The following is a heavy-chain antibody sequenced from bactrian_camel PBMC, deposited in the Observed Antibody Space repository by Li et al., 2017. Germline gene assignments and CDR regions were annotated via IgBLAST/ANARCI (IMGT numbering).Heavy chain of an antibody. D-gene: IGHD4*01. CDR1: GVTFPATS. J-gene: IGHJ4*01. Sequence: HVQLVESGGGSVQAGGSLRLSCTVSGVTFPATSMGWYRQTPGNECELASSIGSDGATYYADSVKGRFTISRDNDKNTIYLQMNSLEPEDTAMYYCMADRTKNLETMIFGLVYSGPGTQVTVS. CDR2: IGSDGAT. CDR3: MADRTKNLETMIFGLVY. V-gene: IGHV3S53*01.